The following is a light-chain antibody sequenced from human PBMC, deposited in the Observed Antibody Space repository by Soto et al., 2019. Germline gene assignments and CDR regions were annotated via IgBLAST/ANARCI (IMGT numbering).Light chain of an antibody. CDR1: QGVSSY. J-gene: IGKJ5*01. Sequence: EIVLTQSPATLSLSPGERATLSCRASQGVSSYLAWYQQKPGQAPRLLIYDASNRATGIPARFSGSGPGTDSTLTISSLEPEDFAVYYCQQRSNWSITFGQGTRLEIK. V-gene: IGKV3D-11*01. CDR2: DAS. CDR3: QQRSNWSIT.